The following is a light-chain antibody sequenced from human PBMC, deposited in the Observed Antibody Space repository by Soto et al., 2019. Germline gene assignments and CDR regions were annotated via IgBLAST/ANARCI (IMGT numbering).Light chain of an antibody. Sequence: ETVLTQSPATLSLSPGERATLSCWASQSVSSHLAWYQQKPGQAPRLLIYDTSHRATGVPARFSGSGSGTDFTLTISSLEPEDFAVYYCQQRNNWPPLYTFGQGTKLEIK. CDR2: DTS. J-gene: IGKJ2*01. CDR3: QQRNNWPPLYT. V-gene: IGKV3-11*01. CDR1: QSVSSH.